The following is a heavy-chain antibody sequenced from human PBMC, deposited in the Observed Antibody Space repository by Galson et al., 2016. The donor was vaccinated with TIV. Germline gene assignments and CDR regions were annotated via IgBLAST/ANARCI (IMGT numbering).Heavy chain of an antibody. CDR2: IRDYGSNT. CDR1: GYMFSSYG. J-gene: IGHJ2*01. Sequence: SLRLSCAVSGYMFSSYGMHWVRQAPGKGLEWVAFIRDYGSNTYYADSVKGRFTISRDNSMNTLYLQMNSLRAEDTAVYYCAKYSGSYFSDWYFDLWGRGTLVTVSS. D-gene: IGHD3-10*01. CDR3: AKYSGSYFSDWYFDL. V-gene: IGHV3-30*02.